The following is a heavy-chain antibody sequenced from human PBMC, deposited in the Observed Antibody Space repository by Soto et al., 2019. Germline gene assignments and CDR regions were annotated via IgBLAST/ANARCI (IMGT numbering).Heavy chain of an antibody. D-gene: IGHD6-13*01. CDR3: ARGIAAAGISHDAFDI. J-gene: IGHJ3*02. V-gene: IGHV4-34*01. CDR1: GGSFSGYY. Sequence: PSETLSLTCAVYGGSFSGYYWSWIRQPPGKGLEWIGEINHSGSTNYNPSLKSRVTISVDTSKNQFSLKLSSVTAADTAVYYCARGIAAAGISHDAFDIWGQGTMVTVSS. CDR2: INHSGST.